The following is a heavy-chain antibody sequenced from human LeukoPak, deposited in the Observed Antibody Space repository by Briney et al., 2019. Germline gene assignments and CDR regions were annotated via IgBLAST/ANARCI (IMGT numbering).Heavy chain of an antibody. CDR1: GGSISSYY. D-gene: IGHD3-3*01. Sequence: SETLSLTCTVSGGSISSYYWSWIRQPPGKGLEGIGYIYYSGSTNYNPSLKSRVTISVDTSKNQFSLKLSSVIAADTAVYYCSTHARADTSSTGDFWSGSYYYYYMDVWGKGTTVTVSS. V-gene: IGHV4-59*08. J-gene: IGHJ6*03. CDR2: IYYSGST. CDR3: STHARADTSSTGDFWSGSYYYYYMDV.